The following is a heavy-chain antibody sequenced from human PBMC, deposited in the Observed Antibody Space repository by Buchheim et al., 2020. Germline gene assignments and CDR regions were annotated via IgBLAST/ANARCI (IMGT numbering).Heavy chain of an antibody. Sequence: QVQLVESGGGVVQPGRSLRLSCAASGFTFSSYAMHWVRQAPGKGLEWVAVISYDGSNKYYADSVKGRFTISRDNSKNTLYLQMNSLRAEDTAVYYCAREKRMGATHYGMDVWGQGNT. D-gene: IGHD1-26*01. CDR2: ISYDGSNK. J-gene: IGHJ6*02. CDR3: AREKRMGATHYGMDV. CDR1: GFTFSSYA. V-gene: IGHV3-30*04.